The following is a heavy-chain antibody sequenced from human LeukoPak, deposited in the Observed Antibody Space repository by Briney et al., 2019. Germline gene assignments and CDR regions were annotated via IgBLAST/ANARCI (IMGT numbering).Heavy chain of an antibody. Sequence: SETVSLTCAVYCGSFSGYYWRWIRQPPGRGLEWIGEITHSERTNYTASLKSRVTISVDTSMNQFSLKLSTVTAADTAVYYGARESIDGYNFVWGQYYYYYYMDAWGKGTTVTISS. CDR2: ITHSERT. V-gene: IGHV4-34*01. CDR1: CGSFSGYY. D-gene: IGHD5-24*01. CDR3: ARESIDGYNFVWGQYYYYYYMDA. J-gene: IGHJ6*03.